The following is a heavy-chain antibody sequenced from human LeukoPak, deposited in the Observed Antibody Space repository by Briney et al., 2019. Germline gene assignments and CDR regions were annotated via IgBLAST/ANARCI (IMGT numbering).Heavy chain of an antibody. CDR2: ISSSGSTI. V-gene: IGHV3-48*04. CDR3: AELGITMIGGV. D-gene: IGHD3-10*02. J-gene: IGHJ6*04. CDR1: GFTFSSYS. Sequence: GGSLRLPCAASGFTFSSYSMNWVRQAPGKGLEWASYISSSGSTIYYADSVKGRFTISRDNAKNSLYLQMNSLRAEDTAVYYCAELGITMIGGVWGKGTTVTISS.